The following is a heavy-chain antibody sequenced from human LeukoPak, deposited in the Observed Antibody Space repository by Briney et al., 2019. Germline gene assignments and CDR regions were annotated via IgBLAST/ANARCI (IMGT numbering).Heavy chain of an antibody. V-gene: IGHV3-23*01. Sequence: GGSLRLSCAASGFTFSSYAMTWVRQAPGKGLEGVSTISGSGGTTYYAESVKGRFTISRDNSKNTLYLQMNSLRAEDTAVYYCAKDGRGSGSYYYFDYWGQGTLVTVSP. J-gene: IGHJ4*02. CDR2: ISGSGGTT. D-gene: IGHD3-10*01. CDR1: GFTFSSYA. CDR3: AKDGRGSGSYYYFDY.